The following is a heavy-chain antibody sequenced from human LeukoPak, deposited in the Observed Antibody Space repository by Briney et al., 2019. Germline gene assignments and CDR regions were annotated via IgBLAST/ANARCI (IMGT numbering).Heavy chain of an antibody. D-gene: IGHD5-24*01. CDR1: GGTFSSYA. V-gene: IGHV1-69*05. J-gene: IGHJ4*02. Sequence: ASVKVSCKASGGTFSSYAISWVRQAPGQGLEWMGRIIPIFGTANYAQKFQGRVTITTDESTSTAYMELSSLRSEDTAVYYCARERWLDNPTLFYWGQGTLVTVSS. CDR2: IIPIFGTA. CDR3: ARERWLDNPTLFY.